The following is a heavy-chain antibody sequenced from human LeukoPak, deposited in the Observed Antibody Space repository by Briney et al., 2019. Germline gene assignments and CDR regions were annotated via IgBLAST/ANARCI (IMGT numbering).Heavy chain of an antibody. V-gene: IGHV4-31*03. CDR3: ARGETTGTTLDWFDP. D-gene: IGHD1-1*01. CDR1: GGSISSGGYY. J-gene: IGHJ5*02. Sequence: SQTLSLTCTVSGGSISSGGYYWSWIRQHPGKGLEWIGYIYYSGSTYYNPSLKSRVTISVDTSKNQFSLKLSSVTAADTAVYYCARGETTGTTLDWFDPWGQGTLVTVSS. CDR2: IYYSGST.